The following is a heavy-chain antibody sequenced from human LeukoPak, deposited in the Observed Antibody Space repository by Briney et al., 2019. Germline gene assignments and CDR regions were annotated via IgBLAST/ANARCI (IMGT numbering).Heavy chain of an antibody. CDR2: ISAYNGNT. D-gene: IGHD1-26*01. J-gene: IGHJ6*03. Sequence: ASVKVSCKASGYTFTSYGISWVRQAPGQGLEWMGGISAYNGNTNYAQNLQGRVTMTTDTSTSTAYMELRSLRSDDTAVYYCARVNRIVEATTFAYYYYYMDVWGKGTTVTISS. CDR3: ARVNRIVEATTFAYYYYYMDV. V-gene: IGHV1-18*01. CDR1: GYTFTSYG.